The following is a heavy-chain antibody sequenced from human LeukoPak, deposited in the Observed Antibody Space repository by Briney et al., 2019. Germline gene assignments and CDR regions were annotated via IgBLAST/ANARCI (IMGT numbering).Heavy chain of an antibody. CDR1: LGTLSSYA. J-gene: IGHJ6*02. CDR2: IIPIFGIA. D-gene: IGHD6-6*01. CDR3: ARTPTDLKSSSPLYYYYGMDV. V-gene: IGHV1-69*04. Sequence: SVKVSCKASLGTLSSYAISWVRQAPGQGLEWMGRIIPIFGIAKYAQKFQGRVTITADKSTSTAYMELSSLRSEDTAVYYCARTPTDLKSSSPLYYYYGMDVWGQGTTVTVSS.